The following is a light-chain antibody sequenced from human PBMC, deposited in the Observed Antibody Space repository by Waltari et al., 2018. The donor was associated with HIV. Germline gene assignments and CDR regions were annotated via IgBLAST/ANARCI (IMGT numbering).Light chain of an antibody. CDR2: TNN. CDR3: AAWDDSLNGFV. J-gene: IGLJ1*01. Sequence: QSVLTQPPSASGTPGQRVTISCSGSSSNIGINSVHWYQQLPGAAPTLLIYTNNQRPSGVPDRFSGSKSGTSASLTISGLQSEDEADYYCAAWDDSLNGFVFGAGTKVTVL. CDR1: SSNIGINS. V-gene: IGLV1-44*01.